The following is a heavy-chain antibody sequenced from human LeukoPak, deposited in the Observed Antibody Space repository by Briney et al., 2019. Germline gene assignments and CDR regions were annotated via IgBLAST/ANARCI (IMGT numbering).Heavy chain of an antibody. CDR1: GYTFTSYY. CDR2: INPSGGST. Sequence: GASVKLSCKASGYTFTSYYMHWVRQPPGQGLEWMGIINPSGGSTSYAQKFQGRVAMTRDTSTSTVYMELSSLRSEDTAVYYCARASRCSGGSCFPYGMDVWGQGTTVNVSS. CDR3: ARASRCSGGSCFPYGMDV. V-gene: IGHV1-46*01. D-gene: IGHD2-15*01. J-gene: IGHJ6*02.